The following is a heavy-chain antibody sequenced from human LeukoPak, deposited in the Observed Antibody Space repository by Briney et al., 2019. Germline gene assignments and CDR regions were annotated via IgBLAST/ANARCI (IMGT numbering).Heavy chain of an antibody. CDR1: VYTFTNYG. Sequence: ASVKVSCKASVYTFTNYGISWVRQAPGQGLEWLGWISVYNGNTNYAQKFQGRVIMTTDTSTSTAYMELRSLTSDDTAVYYCATVDSESYFDYWGQGTLVTVSS. CDR2: ISVYNGNT. D-gene: IGHD1-26*01. CDR3: ATVDSESYFDY. J-gene: IGHJ4*02. V-gene: IGHV1-18*01.